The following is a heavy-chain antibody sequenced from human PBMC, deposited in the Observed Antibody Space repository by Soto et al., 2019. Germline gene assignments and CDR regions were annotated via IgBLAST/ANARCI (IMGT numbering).Heavy chain of an antibody. D-gene: IGHD5-18*01. V-gene: IGHV4-39*01. CDR3: ARLRRYSYGPWDY. Sequence: SETLSLTCTVSGGSISSSSYYWGWIRQPPGKGLEWIGSIYYSGSIYYNPSLKSRVTISVDTSKNQFSLKLSSVTAADTAVYYCARLRRYSYGPWDYWGQGTLVTVSS. CDR1: GGSISSSSYY. J-gene: IGHJ4*02. CDR2: IYYSGSI.